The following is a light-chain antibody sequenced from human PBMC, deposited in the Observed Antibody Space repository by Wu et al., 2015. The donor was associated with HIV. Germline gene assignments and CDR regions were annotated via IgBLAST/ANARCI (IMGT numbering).Light chain of an antibody. Sequence: EIVLTQSPGTLSLSPGETATLSCRASQRISANFLAWYQQKPGQAPRLLIYGTSGRATGIPDRFSGSGSGTDFTLTISSLEPEDFAVYYCQQYGSSPTFGPGTKVDIK. V-gene: IGKV3-20*01. CDR2: GTS. CDR1: QRISANF. CDR3: QQYGSSPT. J-gene: IGKJ3*01.